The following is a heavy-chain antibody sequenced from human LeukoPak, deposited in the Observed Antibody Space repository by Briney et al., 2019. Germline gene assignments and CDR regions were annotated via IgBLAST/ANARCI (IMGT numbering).Heavy chain of an antibody. CDR2: IRSKTYGGTT. Sequence: GGSLRLSCTASGFTFGDYAMSWVRQAPGKGLEWVGFIRSKTYGGTTEYAASVKGRFTISRDDSKSIAYLQMNSLKTEDTAVYYCTRDGYSGYDPYYFDYWGQGTLVTVSS. D-gene: IGHD5-12*01. V-gene: IGHV3-49*04. CDR1: GFTFGDYA. CDR3: TRDGYSGYDPYYFDY. J-gene: IGHJ4*02.